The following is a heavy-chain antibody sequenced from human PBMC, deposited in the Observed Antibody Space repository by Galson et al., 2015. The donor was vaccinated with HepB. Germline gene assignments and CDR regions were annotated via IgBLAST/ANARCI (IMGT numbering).Heavy chain of an antibody. CDR2: IKQDGSET. J-gene: IGHJ4*02. CDR1: GFTFSSYA. V-gene: IGHV3-7*01. D-gene: IGHD4-11*01. Sequence: SLRLSCAASGFTFSSYAMSWVRQAPGKGLEWVANIKQDGSETYYVDSVKGRFTISRDNAENSLYLQMNSLRAEDTAVYYCARGLGSNYGGGDYWGQGTLVTVSS. CDR3: ARGLGSNYGGGDY.